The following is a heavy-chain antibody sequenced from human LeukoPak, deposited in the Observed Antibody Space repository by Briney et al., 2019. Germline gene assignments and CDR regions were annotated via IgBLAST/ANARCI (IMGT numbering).Heavy chain of an antibody. J-gene: IGHJ4*02. Sequence: ASVKVSCKASGYTFTGYYMHWERQAPGQGLEWMGRINPNSGGTNYAQKFQGRVTMTRDTSISTAYMELSRLRYDDTAVYYCARERQDSSSSVDYWGQGTLVTVSS. D-gene: IGHD6-6*01. V-gene: IGHV1-2*06. CDR2: INPNSGGT. CDR3: ARERQDSSSSVDY. CDR1: GYTFTGYY.